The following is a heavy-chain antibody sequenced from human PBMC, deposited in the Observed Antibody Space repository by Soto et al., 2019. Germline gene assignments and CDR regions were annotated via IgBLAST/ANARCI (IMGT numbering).Heavy chain of an antibody. Sequence: GGSLRLSCPASGLTFSSFAMSWVRQAPGKGLEWVSTISGSGSDTYYADSVKGRFTISRDNSKNTLYLQMNSLRADDTAVYYCPKAPWLFLFDYWGQGTLVTVSS. V-gene: IGHV3-23*01. CDR3: PKAPWLFLFDY. CDR2: ISGSGSDT. D-gene: IGHD3-9*01. CDR1: GLTFSSFA. J-gene: IGHJ4*02.